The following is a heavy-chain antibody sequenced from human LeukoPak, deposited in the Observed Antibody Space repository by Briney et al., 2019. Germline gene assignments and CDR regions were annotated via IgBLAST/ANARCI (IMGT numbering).Heavy chain of an antibody. CDR3: ANTYYDTSGYHYLDY. D-gene: IGHD3-22*01. J-gene: IGHJ4*02. CDR1: RFTFSSYG. CDR2: ISYDGSNK. V-gene: IGHV3-30*18. Sequence: GGSLRLSCAASRFTFSSYGMHWVRQAPGKGLEWVAVISYDGSNKYYADSVKGRFTISRDNSKNTLYLQMNSLRAEDTAVYYCANTYYDTSGYHYLDYWGQGTLVTVSS.